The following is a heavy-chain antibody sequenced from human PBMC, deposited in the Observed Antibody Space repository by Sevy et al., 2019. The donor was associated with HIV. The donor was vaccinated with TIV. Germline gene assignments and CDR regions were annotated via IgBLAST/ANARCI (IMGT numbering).Heavy chain of an antibody. J-gene: IGHJ4*02. CDR2: ISYDGTKK. Sequence: GGSLRLSCPASGFSFSTYGMHWVRQAPGKGLEWAAAISYDGTKKYYADSVKGRFTISTDNSKKTLYLEINGMRPEDTAKYYSGKDWGGASDRYLYFDNWGQGALVTVSS. CDR1: GFSFSTYG. CDR3: GKDWGGASDRYLYFDN. D-gene: IGHD3-16*01. V-gene: IGHV3-30*18.